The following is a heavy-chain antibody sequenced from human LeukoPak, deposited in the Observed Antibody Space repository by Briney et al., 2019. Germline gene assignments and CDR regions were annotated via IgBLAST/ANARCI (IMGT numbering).Heavy chain of an antibody. J-gene: IGHJ3*02. CDR1: GFTFSSYD. CDR2: IGTAGDT. Sequence: GGSLRLSCAACGFTFSSYDMHWVRQATGKGLEWVSAIGTAGDTYYPGSVKGQFTISRDNAKNSLYLQMNSLRAEDTAVYYCARKHVRGAFDIWGQGTMVTVSS. CDR3: ARKHVRGAFDI. V-gene: IGHV3-13*03.